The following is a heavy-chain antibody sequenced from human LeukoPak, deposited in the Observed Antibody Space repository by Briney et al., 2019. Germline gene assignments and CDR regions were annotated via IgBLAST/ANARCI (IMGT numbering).Heavy chain of an antibody. D-gene: IGHD1-26*01. CDR3: ARDGVWELAYYYYGMDV. Sequence: PSETLSLTCAVYGGSFSGYYWSWIRQPPGKGLEWIGEINHSGSTNYNPSLKSRVTISVDTSKNQFSLKLSSVTAADTAVYYCARDGVWELAYYYYGMDVWGQGTTVTVSS. V-gene: IGHV4-34*01. CDR1: GGSFSGYY. J-gene: IGHJ6*02. CDR2: INHSGST.